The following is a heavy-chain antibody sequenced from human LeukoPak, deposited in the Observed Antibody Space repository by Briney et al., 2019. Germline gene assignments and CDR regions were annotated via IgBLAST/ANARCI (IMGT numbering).Heavy chain of an antibody. CDR2: ISAYNGNT. J-gene: IGHJ4*02. CDR3: ARGSSIRFGGVIVRYYFDY. V-gene: IGHV1-18*01. CDR1: GYTFTSYG. D-gene: IGHD3-16*02. Sequence: GASVKVSCKASGYTFTSYGISWVRQAPGQGLEWMGWISAYNGNTNYAQKLQGRVTMTTDTSTSTAYMELSSLRSEDTAVYYCARGSSIRFGGVIVRYYFDYWGQGTLVTVSS.